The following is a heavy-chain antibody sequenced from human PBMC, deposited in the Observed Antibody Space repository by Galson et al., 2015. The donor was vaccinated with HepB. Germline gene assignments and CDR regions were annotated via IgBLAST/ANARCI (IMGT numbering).Heavy chain of an antibody. CDR1: GYTFTSYY. CDR3: AREGGCSSTSCYNYYYYYGMDV. Sequence: SVKVSCKASGYTFTSYYMHWVRQAPGQGLEWMGIINPSGGSTSYAQKFQGRVTMTRDTSTSTVYMELSSLRSEDTAVYYCAREGGCSSTSCYNYYYYYGMDVWGQGTTVTVSS. D-gene: IGHD2-2*02. CDR2: INPSGGST. J-gene: IGHJ6*02. V-gene: IGHV1-46*01.